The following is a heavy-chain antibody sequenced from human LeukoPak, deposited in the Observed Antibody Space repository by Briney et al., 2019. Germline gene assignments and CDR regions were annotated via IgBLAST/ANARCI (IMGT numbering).Heavy chain of an antibody. V-gene: IGHV4-61*02. CDR1: GGSISSGSYY. D-gene: IGHD3-16*01. CDR3: ARLFENSYLGEWFDP. Sequence: SETLSLTCTVSGGSISSGSYYWSWIRQPAGKGLEWIGRIYTSGSTNYNPSLKSRVTISVDTSKNQFSLKLSSVTAADTAVYYCARLFENSYLGEWFDPWGQGTLVTVSS. J-gene: IGHJ5*02. CDR2: IYTSGST.